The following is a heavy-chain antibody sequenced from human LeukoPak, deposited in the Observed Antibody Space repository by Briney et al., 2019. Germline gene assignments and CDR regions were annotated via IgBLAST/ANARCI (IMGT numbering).Heavy chain of an antibody. CDR3: ARDYGSGSLHF. Sequence: GASVKVSCKVSGYTLTELSMHWVRQAPGKGLEWMGGFDPEDGETIYAQKFQGRVTLTRDTSATTAYMELSSLRSEDTAVYYCARDYGSGSLHFWGQGTLVTVSS. V-gene: IGHV1-24*01. CDR1: GYTLTELS. D-gene: IGHD3-10*01. J-gene: IGHJ4*02. CDR2: FDPEDGET.